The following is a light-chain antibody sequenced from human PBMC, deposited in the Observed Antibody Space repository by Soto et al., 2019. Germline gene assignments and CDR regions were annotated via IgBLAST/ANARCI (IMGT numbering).Light chain of an antibody. J-gene: IGLJ1*01. Sequence: QSPLTQPPSVSGSPGQSVAISCTGTSSDVGSYNRVSWYQQSPGTAPKLMIYDVSNRPSGVPDRFSGSKSGNTASLTISGLQAEDEAEYYCSSYTSSSTYVFGTGTKLTVL. CDR3: SSYTSSSTYV. CDR2: DVS. V-gene: IGLV2-18*02. CDR1: SSDVGSYNR.